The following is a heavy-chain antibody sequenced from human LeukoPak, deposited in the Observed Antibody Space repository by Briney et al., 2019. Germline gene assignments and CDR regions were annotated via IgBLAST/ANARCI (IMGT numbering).Heavy chain of an antibody. V-gene: IGHV4-30-2*01. D-gene: IGHD2-2*01. Sequence: PSQTLSLTCTVSGGSISSGGYYWSWIRQPPGKGLEWIGYIYHSGSTYYNPSLKSRVTISVDRSKNQFSLKLSSVTAADTAVYYCARTQGGVPAASKGAFDIWGQGTMVTVSS. CDR2: IYHSGST. CDR1: GGSISSGGYY. J-gene: IGHJ3*02. CDR3: ARTQGGVPAASKGAFDI.